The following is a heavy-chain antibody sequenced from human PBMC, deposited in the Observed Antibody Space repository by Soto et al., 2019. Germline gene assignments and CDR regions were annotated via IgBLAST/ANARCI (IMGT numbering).Heavy chain of an antibody. J-gene: IGHJ5*02. CDR1: GDSITSGGYY. V-gene: IGHV4-31*03. Sequence: QVQLQESGPGLVKPSQTLSLTCTVSGDSITSGGYYWTWIRQHPGNGLEWLGYVYYRGVTYHHPSLKSRVTISVDTSKNQFSLKLSSVAAADTAMYYCATDLRGRGSGRFDPWGQGTLVTVSS. D-gene: IGHD3-10*01. CDR3: ATDLRGRGSGRFDP. CDR2: VYYRGVT.